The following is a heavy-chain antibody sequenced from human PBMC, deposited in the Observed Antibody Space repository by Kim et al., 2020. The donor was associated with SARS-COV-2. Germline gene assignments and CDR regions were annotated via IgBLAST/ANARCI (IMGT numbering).Heavy chain of an antibody. Sequence: SETLSLTCTVSGGSISSSSYYWGWIRQPPGKGLEWIGSIYYSGSTYYNPSLKSRVTISVDTSKNQFSLKLSSVTAADTALYYCARQQARITIFGVVIAYFDYWGQGTLVNVSS. CDR3: ARQQARITIFGVVIAYFDY. CDR1: GGSISSSSYY. J-gene: IGHJ4*02. CDR2: IYYSGST. V-gene: IGHV4-39*01. D-gene: IGHD3-3*01.